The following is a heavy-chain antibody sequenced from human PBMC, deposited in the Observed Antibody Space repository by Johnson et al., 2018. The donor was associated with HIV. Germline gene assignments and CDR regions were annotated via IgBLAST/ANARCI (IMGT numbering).Heavy chain of an antibody. CDR3: ARDPGPQWELEATDAFDI. CDR2: SNSDGSST. V-gene: IGHV3-74*01. Sequence: VQLVESGGGLVQPGGSLRLSCAASGFIFSRSWMHWVRQAPGKGLVWVSRSNSDGSSTSYADSVKGRFTISRDNAKNTLYLQMNSLRAEDTAVYYCARDPGPQWELEATDAFDIWGQGTMVTVSS. D-gene: IGHD1-26*01. J-gene: IGHJ3*02. CDR1: GFIFSRSW.